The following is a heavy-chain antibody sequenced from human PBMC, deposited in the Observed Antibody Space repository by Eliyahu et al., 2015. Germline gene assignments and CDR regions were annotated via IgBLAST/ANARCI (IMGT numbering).Heavy chain of an antibody. CDR1: GFTFTSXC. D-gene: IGHD5-24*01. Sequence: SCXASGFTFTSXCMXWVRXVPGKGXXWVANIKQXGNETYYLDSVKGRFTISRDNAKTSLYLQLTSLRADDTAVYYCVRLQNYFDYWGQGTLVTVTS. CDR2: IKQXGNET. V-gene: IGHV3-7*01. J-gene: IGHJ4*02. CDR3: VRLQNYFDY.